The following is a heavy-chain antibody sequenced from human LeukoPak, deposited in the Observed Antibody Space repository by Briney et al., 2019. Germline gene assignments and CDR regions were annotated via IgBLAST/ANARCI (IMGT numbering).Heavy chain of an antibody. J-gene: IGHJ3*02. Sequence: GGSLRLSCAASGFTFSSYAMHWVRQAPGKGLEWVAVISYDGSNKYYADSVKGRFTISRDNSKNTLYLQMNSLRAEDTAVYYCARERTIWFGPRDAFDIWGQGTMVTVSS. CDR3: ARERTIWFGPRDAFDI. V-gene: IGHV3-30-3*01. CDR2: ISYDGSNK. D-gene: IGHD3-10*01. CDR1: GFTFSSYA.